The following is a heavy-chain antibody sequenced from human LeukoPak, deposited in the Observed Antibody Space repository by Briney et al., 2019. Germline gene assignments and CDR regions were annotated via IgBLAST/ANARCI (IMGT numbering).Heavy chain of an antibody. Sequence: SVKVSCKATGGTFSSYAISWVRQAPGQGLEWMGGIIPIFGTANYAQKFQGRVTITADESTSTAYMGLSSLRSEGTAVYYCASSMVRGVGGAFDIWGQGTMVTVSS. V-gene: IGHV1-69*13. CDR1: GGTFSSYA. CDR3: ASSMVRGVGGAFDI. D-gene: IGHD3-10*01. CDR2: IIPIFGTA. J-gene: IGHJ3*02.